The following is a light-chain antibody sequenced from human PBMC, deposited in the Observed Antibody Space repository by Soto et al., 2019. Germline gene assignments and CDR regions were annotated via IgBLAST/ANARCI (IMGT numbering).Light chain of an antibody. CDR2: AAS. CDR1: QRISSY. Sequence: DFQMTQSPSSLSASIGDRVTITCRASQRISSYLNWYQVKQGKAPRLLIYAASFLQSGVPSRFRGSGSGTDFTLTITSLQPEDFATYYCQQSYNTFSWTFGQGTKVEIK. V-gene: IGKV1-39*01. CDR3: QQSYNTFSWT. J-gene: IGKJ1*01.